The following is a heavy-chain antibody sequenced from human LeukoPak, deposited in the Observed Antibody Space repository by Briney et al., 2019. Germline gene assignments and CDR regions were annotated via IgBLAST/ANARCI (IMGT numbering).Heavy chain of an antibody. Sequence: PSETLSLTCTVSGGSISSSRYYWGWIRQPPGKGLEWIGSIYYSGSTYYNPSLKSRVTISVDTSKNQFSLKLSSVTAADTAVYYCARRGYCSGGSCLDYRGQGALVIVSS. V-gene: IGHV4-39*01. CDR1: GGSISSSRYY. D-gene: IGHD2-15*01. CDR3: ARRGYCSGGSCLDY. J-gene: IGHJ4*02. CDR2: IYYSGST.